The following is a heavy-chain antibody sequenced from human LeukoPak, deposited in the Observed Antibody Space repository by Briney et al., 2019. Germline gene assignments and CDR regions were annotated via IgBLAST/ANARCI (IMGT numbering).Heavy chain of an antibody. CDR3: ARRPDSSGWYKDFDY. D-gene: IGHD6-19*01. Sequence: SETLSLTCTVSGGSISSSSYYWGWIRQPPGKGLEWIGSIYYSGSTYYNPSRKSRVTISVDKSKNQFSLKLSSVTAADTAVYYCARRPDSSGWYKDFDYWGQGTLVTVSS. V-gene: IGHV4-39*07. CDR2: IYYSGST. J-gene: IGHJ4*02. CDR1: GGSISSSSYY.